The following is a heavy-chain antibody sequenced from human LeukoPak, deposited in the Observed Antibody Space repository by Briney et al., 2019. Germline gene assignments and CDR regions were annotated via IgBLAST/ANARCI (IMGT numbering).Heavy chain of an antibody. D-gene: IGHD3-10*01. Sequence: PGGSLRLSCAASGFTFSSYGMHWVRQAPGKGLEWVAVISYDGSNKYYADSVKGRFTISRDNSKNTLYLQMNSLRAEDTAVYYCAKDVIRSMVRGAPSPNWFDPWGQGTLVTVSS. J-gene: IGHJ5*02. CDR1: GFTFSSYG. CDR2: ISYDGSNK. V-gene: IGHV3-30*18. CDR3: AKDVIRSMVRGAPSPNWFDP.